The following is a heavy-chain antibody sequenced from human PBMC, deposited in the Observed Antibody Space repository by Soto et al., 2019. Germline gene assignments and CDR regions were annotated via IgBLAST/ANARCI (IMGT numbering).Heavy chain of an antibody. CDR1: GFTFSSNS. Sequence: PGGSLRLSFAASGFTFSSNSMNWVRQAPGKGLEWVSYISSSGSNIYYADSVKGRFTISRDNAKNSLYLQMNSLRAEDTAVYYCARDISVYFFNYWGQGALVTVSS. CDR3: ARDISVYFFNY. D-gene: IGHD3-10*01. CDR2: ISSSGSNI. J-gene: IGHJ4*02. V-gene: IGHV3-48*01.